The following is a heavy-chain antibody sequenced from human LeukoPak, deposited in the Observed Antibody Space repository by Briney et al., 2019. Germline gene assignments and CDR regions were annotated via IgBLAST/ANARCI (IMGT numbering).Heavy chain of an antibody. D-gene: IGHD3-22*01. CDR3: ARSPYYYDSSGYWDY. CDR2: IKQDGSEK. Sequence: GGSLRLSCAAPGFTFSSYWMSWVRQAPGKGLEWVANIKQDGSEKYYVDSVKGRFTISRDNAKNSLYLQMNSLRAEDTAVYYCARSPYYYDSSGYWDYWGQGTLVTVSS. J-gene: IGHJ4*02. V-gene: IGHV3-7*01. CDR1: GFTFSSYW.